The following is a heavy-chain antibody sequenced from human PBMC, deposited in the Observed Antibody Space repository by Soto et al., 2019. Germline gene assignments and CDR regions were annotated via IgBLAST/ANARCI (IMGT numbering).Heavy chain of an antibody. CDR3: ARENPPGKYHNFYGMDV. CDR1: GYTVSNSG. V-gene: IGHV1-18*01. J-gene: IGHJ6*02. Sequence: GASVKVSCKASGYTVSNSGISWVRQAPGQGLEWLGWINSDNGNTNYAQHLQGRVTMTTDTSTRTPYMELSSLRSEDTAVFYCARENPPGKYHNFYGMDVWGQGTTVTVSS. CDR2: INSDNGNT.